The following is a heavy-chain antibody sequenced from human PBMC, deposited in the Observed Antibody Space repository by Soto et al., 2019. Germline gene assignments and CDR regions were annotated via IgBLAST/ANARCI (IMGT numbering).Heavy chain of an antibody. J-gene: IGHJ4*02. D-gene: IGHD4-17*01. CDR2: ISDSGGST. CDR3: AKEFYGFIQAYFDY. CDR1: GFTVSSYA. Sequence: LRLSCAASGFTVSSYAMSWVRQAPGKGLEWVSSISDSGGSTYYADSVKGRFTISRDNSKNTLFLQMNSLRAEDTAVYYCAKEFYGFIQAYFDYWGQGTLVTVSS. V-gene: IGHV3-23*01.